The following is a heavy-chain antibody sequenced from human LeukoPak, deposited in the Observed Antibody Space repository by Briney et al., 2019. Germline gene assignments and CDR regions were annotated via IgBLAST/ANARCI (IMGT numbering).Heavy chain of an antibody. CDR3: AGGSYDILTGYPY. J-gene: IGHJ4*02. D-gene: IGHD3-9*01. V-gene: IGHV4-30-4*01. Sequence: SETLSLTCTVSGGSISSGDYYWSWIRQPPGKGLEWIGYIYYSGSTYYNPSLKSRVTISVDTSKNQFSLKLSSVTAADTAVYYCAGGSYDILTGYPYWGQGTLVTVSS. CDR2: IYYSGST. CDR1: GGSISSGDYY.